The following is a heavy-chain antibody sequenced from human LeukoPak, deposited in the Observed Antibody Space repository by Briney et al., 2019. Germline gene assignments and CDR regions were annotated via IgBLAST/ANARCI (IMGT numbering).Heavy chain of an antibody. CDR3: AKRDDYVWGSYRCPSFDY. Sequence: GGSLRLSCAASGFSFTDAWMNWVRQPPGKGLEWVGRIKSETGGGTTDFAAPVKGRFTISRDDSNNTLYLQMNSLRAEDTAVYYCAKRDDYVWGSYRCPSFDYWGQGTLVTVSS. J-gene: IGHJ4*02. CDR2: IKSETGGGTT. CDR1: GFSFTDAW. V-gene: IGHV3-15*07. D-gene: IGHD3-16*02.